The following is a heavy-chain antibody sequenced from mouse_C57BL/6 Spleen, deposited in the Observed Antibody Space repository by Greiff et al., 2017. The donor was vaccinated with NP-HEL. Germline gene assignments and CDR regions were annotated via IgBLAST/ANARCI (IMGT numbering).Heavy chain of an antibody. CDR1: GYTFTDYY. J-gene: IGHJ2*01. V-gene: IGHV1-19*01. Sequence: EVQLQQSGPVLVKPGASVKMSCKASGYTFTDYYMNWVKQSHGKSLEWIGVINPYNGGTSYNQKFKGKATLTVDKSSSTAYMELNSLTSEDSAVYYCARKDYGSSWVDYWGQGTTLTVSS. CDR2: INPYNGGT. CDR3: ARKDYGSSWVDY. D-gene: IGHD1-1*01.